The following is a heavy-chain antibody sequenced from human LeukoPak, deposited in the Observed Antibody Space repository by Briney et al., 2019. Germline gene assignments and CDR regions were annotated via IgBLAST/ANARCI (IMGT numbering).Heavy chain of an antibody. CDR3: ATHTKTYYYDSSGYYPVDY. D-gene: IGHD3-22*01. CDR1: GFTFSSYA. J-gene: IGHJ4*02. V-gene: IGHV3-23*01. CDR2: ISGSGGST. Sequence: PGGSLRLSCAASGFTFSSYAMSWVRQAPGKGLEWVSAISGSGGSTYYADSVKGRFTISRDNSKNTLYLQMNSLRAEDTAVYYCATHTKTYYYDSSGYYPVDYWGQGTLVTVSS.